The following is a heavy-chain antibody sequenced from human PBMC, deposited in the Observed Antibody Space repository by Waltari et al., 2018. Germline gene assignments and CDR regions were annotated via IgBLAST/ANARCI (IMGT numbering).Heavy chain of an antibody. CDR2: IKQDGSEK. V-gene: IGHV3-7*01. CDR3: ARATYYYDNSGRGAFDI. Sequence: EGQLVVSGGGFVQPGGSLRLSCEASGFSVTGYWLSWVRQAPGKGLEWVANIKQDGSEKNYVDSVKGRFTVSRDNAKKSLFLEMNSLRGEDTAVYYCARATYYYDNSGRGAFDIWGQGTRVTVSS. CDR1: GFSVTGYW. J-gene: IGHJ3*02. D-gene: IGHD3-22*01.